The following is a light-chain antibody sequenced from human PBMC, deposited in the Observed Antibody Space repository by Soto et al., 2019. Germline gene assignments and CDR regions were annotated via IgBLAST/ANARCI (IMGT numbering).Light chain of an antibody. J-gene: IGLJ3*02. V-gene: IGLV1-51*01. CDR3: GTWDTALSAGK. CDR1: DSNVGNNY. Sequence: QSVLTQPPSVSAATGQRVIISCSGSDSNVGNNYVSWYQQFPGAPPKLLIYDTSKRPSWISDRFSASKSGTSATLIISSLQTGDEAYYYCGTWDTALSAGKFGGGTKLTV. CDR2: DTS.